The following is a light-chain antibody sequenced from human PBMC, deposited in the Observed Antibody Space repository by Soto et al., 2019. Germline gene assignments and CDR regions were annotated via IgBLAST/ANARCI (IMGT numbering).Light chain of an antibody. V-gene: IGKV1-39*01. CDR2: AAS. CDR3: QQSYSTHT. Sequence: DIQMTQSPSSLSASVGDRVTITCRASQSISSYLNWYQQKPRKAPKLLIYAASSLQSGVPSRFSGSGSGSDFTLTISSLQPEDFATYYCQQSYSTHTFGQGTKV. J-gene: IGKJ2*01. CDR1: QSISSY.